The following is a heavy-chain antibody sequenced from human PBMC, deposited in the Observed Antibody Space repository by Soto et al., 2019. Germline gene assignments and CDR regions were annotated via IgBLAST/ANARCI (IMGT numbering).Heavy chain of an antibody. Sequence: EVQLVESGGGLVQPGGSLRLSCAASGFTFSRYWMHWVRQAPGKGLEWVSRIDDAGSVTTYADSVKGRFTISRDNAKNTLYLQMNSLSAEDTAVYYCARDQTVAGPTTFDYCGQGTLVSGSS. CDR3: ARDQTVAGPTTFDY. CDR2: IDDAGSVT. J-gene: IGHJ4*02. CDR1: GFTFSRYW. D-gene: IGHD6-19*01. V-gene: IGHV3-74*01.